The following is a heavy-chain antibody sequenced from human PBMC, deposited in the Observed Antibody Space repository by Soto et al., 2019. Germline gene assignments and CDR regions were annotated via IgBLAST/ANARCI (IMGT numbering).Heavy chain of an antibody. J-gene: IGHJ4*02. CDR3: AKDMSRYYYDSSGYVY. V-gene: IGHV3-9*01. CDR1: GFTFDDYA. CDR2: ISWNSGSI. D-gene: IGHD3-22*01. Sequence: EVQLVESGGGLVQPGRSLRLSCAASGFTFDDYAMHWVRQAPGKGLEWVSGISWNSGSIGYADSVKGRFTISRDNAKNSLYLQMNSLRAEDTALYYCAKDMSRYYYDSSGYVYWGQGTLVTVSS.